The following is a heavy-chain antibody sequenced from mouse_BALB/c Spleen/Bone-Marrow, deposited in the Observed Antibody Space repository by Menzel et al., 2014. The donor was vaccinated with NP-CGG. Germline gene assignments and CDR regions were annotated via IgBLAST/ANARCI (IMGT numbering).Heavy chain of an antibody. Sequence: QVQLKESGPGLVAPSQSLSITCTVSGFSLTSYGVHWVRQPPGKGLEWLGVIWAGGSTNYNSALMSRLSISKGNSKSQVFLKMNSLQTDDTAMYYCAGALDSSGYGFAYWGQGTLVTVSA. D-gene: IGHD3-2*01. CDR1: GFSLTSYG. CDR3: AGALDSSGYGFAY. CDR2: IWAGGST. V-gene: IGHV2-9*02. J-gene: IGHJ3*01.